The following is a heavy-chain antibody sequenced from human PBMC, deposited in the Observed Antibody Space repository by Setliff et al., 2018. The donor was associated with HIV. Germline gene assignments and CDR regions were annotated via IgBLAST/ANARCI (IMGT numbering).Heavy chain of an antibody. CDR3: ATYARTSYGLDD. Sequence: PGGSLRLSCAASGFTFSSYGMHWVRQAPGKGLEWVAVISYDGSSKKYVDSVKGRFTISRDKSKNTLYLQMNSLRAADTGTYYCATYARTSYGLDDWGQGTEVTVSS. V-gene: IGHV3-30*03. CDR2: ISYDGSSK. D-gene: IGHD3-10*02. J-gene: IGHJ4*02. CDR1: GFTFSSYG.